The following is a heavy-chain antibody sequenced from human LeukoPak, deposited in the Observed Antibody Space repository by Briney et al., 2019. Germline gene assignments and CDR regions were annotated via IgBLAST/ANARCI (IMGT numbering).Heavy chain of an antibody. D-gene: IGHD5-18*01. J-gene: IGHJ3*02. V-gene: IGHV1-46*01. CDR2: INSNGGST. Sequence: GASVKVSCKASGFTFTSYYIHWVRQAPGQGLEWMGIINSNGGSTSHAQKFQGRVTMTRDMSTSTVYMELSSLRSEDTAVFYCARGGYSYGYYSGAFDIWGQGTMVTVSS. CDR1: GFTFTSYY. CDR3: ARGGYSYGYYSGAFDI.